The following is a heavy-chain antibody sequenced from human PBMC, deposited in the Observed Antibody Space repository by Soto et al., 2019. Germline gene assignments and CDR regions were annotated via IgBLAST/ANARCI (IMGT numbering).Heavy chain of an antibody. CDR3: ARDGSSGERGAFDI. CDR1: GFTFSSYG. V-gene: IGHV3-33*01. Sequence: GESLKISCAASGFTFSSYGMHWVRQAPGKGLEWVAVIWYDGSNKYYADSVKGRFTISRDNSKNTLYLQMNSLRAEDTAVYYCARDGSSGERGAFDIWGQGTMVTVSS. CDR2: IWYDGSNK. J-gene: IGHJ3*02. D-gene: IGHD1-1*01.